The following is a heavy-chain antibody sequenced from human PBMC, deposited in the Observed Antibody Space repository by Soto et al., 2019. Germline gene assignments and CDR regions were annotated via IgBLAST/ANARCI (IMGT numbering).Heavy chain of an antibody. D-gene: IGHD6-13*01. CDR1: GGTFSSYA. CDR2: IIPIFGTA. V-gene: IGHV1-69*12. CDR3: ARDGPYSSSWYRSSNAFDI. Sequence: QVQLVQSGAEVKKPGSSVKVSCKASGGTFSSYAISWVRQAPGQGLEWMGGIIPIFGTANYAQKFQGRVTITADESTSTAYMELSSLRSEDTAVYYCARDGPYSSSWYRSSNAFDIWGQGTMVTVSS. J-gene: IGHJ3*02.